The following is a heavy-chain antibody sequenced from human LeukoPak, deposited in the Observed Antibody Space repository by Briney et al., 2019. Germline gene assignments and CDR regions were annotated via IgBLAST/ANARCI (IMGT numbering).Heavy chain of an antibody. J-gene: IGHJ4*02. CDR1: GYTFTSYA. D-gene: IGHD3-10*01. V-gene: IGHV1-3*01. CDR3: AREFKVRGVITGY. CDR2: INAGNGNT. Sequence: EASVKVSCKASGYTFTSYAMHWVRQAPGQRLEWMGWINAGNGNTKYSQKFQGRVTITRDTSASTAYMELSSLRSEDTAVYYCAREFKVRGVITGYWGQGTPVTVSS.